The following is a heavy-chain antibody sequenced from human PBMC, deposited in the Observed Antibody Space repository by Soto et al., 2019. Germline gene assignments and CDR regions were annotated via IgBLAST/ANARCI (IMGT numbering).Heavy chain of an antibody. CDR1: GGSFSGYY. CDR3: ARGPKGVMTRGAFDI. J-gene: IGHJ3*02. D-gene: IGHD2-8*01. Sequence: SETLSLTCAVYGGSFSGYYWSWIRQPPGKGLEWIGEINHSGSTNYNPPLKSRVTISVDTSKNQFSLKLSSVTAADTAVYYCARGPKGVMTRGAFDIWGQGTMVTVSS. CDR2: INHSGST. V-gene: IGHV4-34*01.